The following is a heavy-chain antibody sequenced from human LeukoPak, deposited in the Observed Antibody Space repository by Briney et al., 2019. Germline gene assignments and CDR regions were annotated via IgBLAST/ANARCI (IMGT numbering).Heavy chain of an antibody. CDR1: GYTFTGYY. J-gene: IGHJ4*02. CDR3: ARDLAVLRYFDWYDLFDY. V-gene: IGHV1-2*02. Sequence: ASVKVSCKASGYTFTGYYMHWVRQAPGQGLEWMGWINPNSGGTNYAQKFQGRVTMTRDTSISTAYMELSRLRSDDTAVYYCARDLAVLRYFDWYDLFDYWGQGTLVTVSS. CDR2: INPNSGGT. D-gene: IGHD3-9*01.